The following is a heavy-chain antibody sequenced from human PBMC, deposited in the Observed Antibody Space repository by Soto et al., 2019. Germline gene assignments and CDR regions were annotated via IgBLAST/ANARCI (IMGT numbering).Heavy chain of an antibody. CDR2: IIPIFGTA. Sequence: GASVNVSCKASGGTFSSYAISWVRQAPGQGLEWMGGIIPIFGTANYAQKFQGRVTITADESTSTAYMELSSLRSEDTAVYYCARVRPHYGSGTKYYFDYWGQGTLVTVSS. J-gene: IGHJ4*02. D-gene: IGHD3-10*01. CDR3: ARVRPHYGSGTKYYFDY. CDR1: GGTFSSYA. V-gene: IGHV1-69*13.